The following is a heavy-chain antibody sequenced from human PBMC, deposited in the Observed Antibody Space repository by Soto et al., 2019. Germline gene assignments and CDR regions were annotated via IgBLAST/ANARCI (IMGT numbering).Heavy chain of an antibody. Sequence: SETLSLTCTVSGGSISSSSYYWGWIRQPPGKGLEWIGSIYYSGSTYYNPSLKSRVTISVDTSKNQFSLKLSSVTAADTAVYYCARAYSSGPITYWGQGTLVTVSS. CDR1: GGSISSSSYY. V-gene: IGHV4-39*07. CDR3: ARAYSSGPITY. J-gene: IGHJ4*02. CDR2: IYYSGST. D-gene: IGHD6-19*01.